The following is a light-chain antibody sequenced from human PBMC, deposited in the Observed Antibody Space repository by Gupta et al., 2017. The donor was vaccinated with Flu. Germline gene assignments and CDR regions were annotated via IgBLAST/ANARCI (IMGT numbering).Light chain of an antibody. CDR2: AAS. V-gene: IGKV1-9*01. CDR1: QGISRS. CDR3: QTFNRYPLT. J-gene: IGKJ4*01. Sequence: PSFLSASVGDRVIISCRASQGISRSLAWYQQKPGEAPKLLIYAASTLQTAVPSRFSGSGSGTEFTLTISSLQPEDFAIYYCQTFNRYPLTFGGGTKVGIK.